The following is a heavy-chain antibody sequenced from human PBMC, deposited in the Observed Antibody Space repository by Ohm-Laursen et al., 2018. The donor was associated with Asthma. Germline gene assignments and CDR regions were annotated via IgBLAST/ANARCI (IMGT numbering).Heavy chain of an antibody. V-gene: IGHV1-46*03. J-gene: IGHJ5*02. D-gene: IGHD7-27*01. CDR3: ARDNWGLGS. CDR1: GYIFSNFF. CDR2: IIPDGEGTT. Sequence: ASVKVSCKTSGYIFSNFFIHWMRQAPGQGLEWMGKIIPDGEGTTTYAPRFQGRVTMTRDTSTSTAYMELNSLRSDDTAVYYCARDNWGLGSWGQGTLVTVSS.